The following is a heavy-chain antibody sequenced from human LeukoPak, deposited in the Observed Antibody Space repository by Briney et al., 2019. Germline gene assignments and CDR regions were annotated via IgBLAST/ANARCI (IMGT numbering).Heavy chain of an antibody. J-gene: IGHJ4*02. Sequence: PSETLSLTCTVSGGSISGYYWSWFRQPPGMGLEWIGYIYYTGSPNYNPSLKSRVTISVDTSNNQFSLRLSSVTAADTAVYYCARHANDGDYPLDYWGQGTLFTVSS. V-gene: IGHV4-59*08. CDR1: GGSISGYY. CDR3: ARHANDGDYPLDY. D-gene: IGHD4-17*01. CDR2: IYYTGSP.